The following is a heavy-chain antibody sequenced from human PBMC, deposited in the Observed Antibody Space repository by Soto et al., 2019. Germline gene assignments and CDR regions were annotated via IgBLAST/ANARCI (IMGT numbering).Heavy chain of an antibody. CDR1: GASISSGGYY. J-gene: IGHJ6*02. V-gene: IGHV4-31*03. CDR3: ARNYDILTGYSNTPYYYYYGMDV. Sequence: SETLSLTCTVSGASISSGGYYWSWIRQPPGRGLEFIGHIYNTGSTNYNPSLKSRITMSLDTSKNHFSLRLGSVTAADTAMYYCARNYDILTGYSNTPYYYYYGMDVWGQGTTVTVSS. D-gene: IGHD3-9*01. CDR2: IYNTGST.